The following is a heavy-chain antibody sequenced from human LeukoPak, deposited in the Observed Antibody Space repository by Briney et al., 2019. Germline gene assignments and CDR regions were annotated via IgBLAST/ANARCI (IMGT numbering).Heavy chain of an antibody. CDR3: VPLAYYYYYMDV. CDR2: ISGSGGST. CDR1: GFTFSSYG. J-gene: IGHJ6*03. D-gene: IGHD6-6*01. V-gene: IGHV3-23*01. Sequence: GGFLRLSCAASGFTFSSYGMSWVRQAPGKGLEWVSAISGSGGSTYYADSVKGRFTISRDNAKNSLYLQMNSLRAEDTAVYYCVPLAYYYYYMDVWGKGTTVTVSS.